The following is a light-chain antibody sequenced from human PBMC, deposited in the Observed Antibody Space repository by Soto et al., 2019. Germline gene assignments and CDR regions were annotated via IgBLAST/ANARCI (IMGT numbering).Light chain of an antibody. V-gene: IGKV3-15*01. CDR2: GAS. J-gene: IGKJ1*01. Sequence: EIVMTQSPATLSVSPGERATLSCRASQSVSSNLAWYQQKPGQAPRLLIYGASTRATGIPARFSGSGSGTEFTLTISSLQSEDFAVYHCQQYNNWPRTFGKGTKV. CDR3: QQYNNWPRT. CDR1: QSVSSN.